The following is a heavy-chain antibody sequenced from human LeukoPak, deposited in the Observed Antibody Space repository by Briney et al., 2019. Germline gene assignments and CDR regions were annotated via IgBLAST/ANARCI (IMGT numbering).Heavy chain of an antibody. CDR3: ARALPPGHDYGDSPVYGWFDP. CDR2: ISSSSSTI. Sequence: QAGGSLRLSCAASGFTFSSYSMNWVRQAPGKGLEWVSYISSSSSTIYYADSVKGRFTISRDNAKNSLYLQMNSLRAEDTAVYYCARALPPGHDYGDSPVYGWFDPWGQGTLVTVSS. CDR1: GFTFSSYS. J-gene: IGHJ5*02. D-gene: IGHD4-17*01. V-gene: IGHV3-48*01.